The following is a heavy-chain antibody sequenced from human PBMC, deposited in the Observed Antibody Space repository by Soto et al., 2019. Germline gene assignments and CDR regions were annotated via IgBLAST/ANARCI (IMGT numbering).Heavy chain of an antibody. J-gene: IGHJ6*02. CDR1: GYTFTSYA. Sequence: ASVKVSCKASGYTFTSYAMHWVRQAPGQRLEWMGWINAGNGNTKYSQKFQGRVTITRDTSASTAYMELSSLRSEDTAVYYCAKVRPFGELWSDYYGMDVWGQGTTVTVSS. V-gene: IGHV1-3*01. CDR2: INAGNGNT. CDR3: AKVRPFGELWSDYYGMDV. D-gene: IGHD3-10*01.